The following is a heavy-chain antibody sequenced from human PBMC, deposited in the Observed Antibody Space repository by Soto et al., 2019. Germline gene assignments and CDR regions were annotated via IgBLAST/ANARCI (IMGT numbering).Heavy chain of an antibody. D-gene: IGHD3-22*01. J-gene: IGHJ4*02. CDR1: GGSVSSGSYY. V-gene: IGHV4-61*01. CDR3: ARWGGDYDSSGYWDYFDY. CDR2: IYYSGST. Sequence: NPSETLSLTCTVSGGSVSSGSYYWSWIRQPPGKGLEWIGYIYYSGSTNYNPSLKSRVTISVDTSKNQFSLKLGSVTAADTAVYYCARWGGDYDSSGYWDYFDYWGQGTLVTVSS.